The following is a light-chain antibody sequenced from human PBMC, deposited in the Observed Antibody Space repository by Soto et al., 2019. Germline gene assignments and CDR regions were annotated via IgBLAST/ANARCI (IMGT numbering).Light chain of an antibody. Sequence: QSVLTQPPSVSGAPGQRVTISCTGRSSNIGARYDVQWYQQVPGTAPKLLIFGNTNRPSGVPDRFSASKSGTSASLAISGLQAEDEADYYCQSYDSSLSGFYVFGTGTKVTVL. V-gene: IGLV1-40*01. CDR1: SSNIGARYD. CDR2: GNT. CDR3: QSYDSSLSGFYV. J-gene: IGLJ1*01.